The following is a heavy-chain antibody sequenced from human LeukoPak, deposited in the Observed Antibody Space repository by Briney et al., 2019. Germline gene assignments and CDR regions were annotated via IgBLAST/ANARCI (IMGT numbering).Heavy chain of an antibody. V-gene: IGHV1-2*02. J-gene: IGHJ4*02. D-gene: IGHD2-2*03. CDR3: ATGYCSSTNCRIDY. CDR2: INPNSGGT. CDR1: EYTFTGYY. Sequence: ASVKVSCKASEYTFTGYYMHWVRQAPGQGLEWMGGINPNSGGTNYAQKFQDRITLTRDTSITTAYMELSRLRSDDTAVYYCATGYCSSTNCRIDYWGQGTLVSVSS.